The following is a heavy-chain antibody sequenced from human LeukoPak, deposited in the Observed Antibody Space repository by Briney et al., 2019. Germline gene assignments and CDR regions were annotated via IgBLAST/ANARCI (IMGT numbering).Heavy chain of an antibody. D-gene: IGHD3-10*01. J-gene: IGHJ6*02. CDR3: ARGGLSMVRGVGYGMDV. CDR2: INPNSGGT. CDR1: GYTFTDYY. V-gene: IGHV1-2*02. Sequence: ASVKVSCKTSGYTFTDYYLHWVRQAPGQGLEWMGWINPNSGGTNYAQKFQGRVTMTRDTSISTAYMELSRLRSDDTAVYYCARGGLSMVRGVGYGMDVWGQGTTVTVSS.